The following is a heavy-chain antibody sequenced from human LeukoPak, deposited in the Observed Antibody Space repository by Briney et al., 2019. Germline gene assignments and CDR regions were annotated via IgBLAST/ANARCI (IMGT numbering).Heavy chain of an antibody. J-gene: IGHJ4*01. CDR1: GDSIRSYY. Sequence: SETLSLTCTVSGDSIRSYYWNWIRRPPGKGLEWIGYIYNTGSTSYNPSLKSRVTISLDTSKSQFSLRLTSLTAADTAVYYCASHGSSGHDPLTWGQGTLVTVSS. CDR2: IYNTGST. CDR3: ASHGSSGHDPLT. D-gene: IGHD5-12*01. V-gene: IGHV4-59*08.